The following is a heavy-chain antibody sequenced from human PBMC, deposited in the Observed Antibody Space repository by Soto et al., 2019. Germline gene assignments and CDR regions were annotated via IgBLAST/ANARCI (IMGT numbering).Heavy chain of an antibody. CDR3: ARDDEGGSDCDLGY. V-gene: IGHV3-30-3*01. CDR2: ISSDGSNK. CDR1: GFTFSSHA. J-gene: IGHJ4*02. D-gene: IGHD1-26*01. Sequence: QVQLVESGGGVVQPGGSLRLSCAVSGFTFSSHAMHWVRQAPGRGLEWLALISSDGSNKYYADSVKGRFTTSRDNSNNTMYLQMNSLRVEDTAVYYCARDDEGGSDCDLGYWGQGALVTVSS.